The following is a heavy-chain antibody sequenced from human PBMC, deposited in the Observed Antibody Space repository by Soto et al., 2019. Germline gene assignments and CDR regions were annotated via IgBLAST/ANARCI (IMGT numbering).Heavy chain of an antibody. D-gene: IGHD2-15*01. J-gene: IGHJ4*01. V-gene: IGHV3-23*01. CDR1: GFSFSNSA. Sequence: GGSLRLSCAASGFSFSNSAMTWVRQAPGKGLEWVSSISNSAGSTFYADSVKGRLTISRDNSKNTLYLQMTSLRAEDTAVYYCARGGGGSTYSALNNWGHGTLVTVSS. CDR2: ISNSAGST. CDR3: ARGGGGSTYSALNN.